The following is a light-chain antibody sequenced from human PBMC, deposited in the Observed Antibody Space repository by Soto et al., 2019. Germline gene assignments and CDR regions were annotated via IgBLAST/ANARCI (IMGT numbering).Light chain of an antibody. V-gene: IGLV1-40*01. J-gene: IGLJ1*01. CDR3: QSYDSSLSGYV. Sequence: QSVLTHPPSVSGAPGQRVTTSCTGSSSNIGAGYDVHWYQQLPGTAPKLLIYGNSNRPSGVPDRFSGSKSGTSASLAITGLQAEDEADYYCQSYDSSLSGYVFGTGTKVTV. CDR2: GNS. CDR1: SSNIGAGYD.